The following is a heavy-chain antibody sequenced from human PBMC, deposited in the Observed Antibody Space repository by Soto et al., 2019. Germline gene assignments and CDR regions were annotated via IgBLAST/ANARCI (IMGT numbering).Heavy chain of an antibody. CDR1: AYTFTSYA. CDR3: ARAPPDSWCWYDCDY. J-gene: IGHJ4*02. Sequence: ASVKVSCKASAYTFTSYAMHWVRQAPGQRLEWMGWINAGNGNTKYSQNFQGRVTITRDTSASKAYMELSSLRSEDTAADYCARAPPDSWCWYDCDYWGQGALVTVSS. D-gene: IGHD6-13*01. V-gene: IGHV1-3*01. CDR2: INAGNGNT.